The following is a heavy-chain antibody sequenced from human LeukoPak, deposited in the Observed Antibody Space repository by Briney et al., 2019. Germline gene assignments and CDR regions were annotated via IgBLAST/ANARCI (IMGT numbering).Heavy chain of an antibody. CDR2: INPNSGGT. CDR1: GYTFTGYY. CDR3: ARDDIDSSGPFDY. Sequence: ASVKVSCKASGYTFTGYYMHWVRQAPGQGLEWMGRINPNSGGTNYAQKFQGRVTMTRDTSISTAYMELSRLRSDDTAAYYCARDDIDSSGPFDYRGQGTLVTVSS. V-gene: IGHV1-2*06. J-gene: IGHJ4*02. D-gene: IGHD3-22*01.